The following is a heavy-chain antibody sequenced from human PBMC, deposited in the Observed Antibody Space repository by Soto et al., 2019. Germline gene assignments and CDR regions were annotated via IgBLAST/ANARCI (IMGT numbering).Heavy chain of an antibody. J-gene: IGHJ5*02. D-gene: IGHD6-19*01. CDR2: IRKDGSEK. Sequence: GGSLRLSCAASGFSFSNYWMNWVRLAPGKGPEWVANIRKDGSEKIYVDSVEGRFTISRDNAKNSLFPQMNNLRADDTAMYYCVGGTGWLMDTWGQGTPVTVSS. V-gene: IGHV3-7*03. CDR3: VGGTGWLMDT. CDR1: GFSFSNYW.